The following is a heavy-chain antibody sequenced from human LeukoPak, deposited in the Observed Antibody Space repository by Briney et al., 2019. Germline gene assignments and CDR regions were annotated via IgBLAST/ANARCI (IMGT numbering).Heavy chain of an antibody. Sequence: AGGSLRLSCAASGFTFSSYAMHWVRQAPGKGLEYVSAISSNGGSTYYANSVKGRFTISRDNSKNTLCLQMGSLRADDTAAYYCSRGPLPVTYSYDYWGQGTLVTVSS. CDR3: SRGPLPVTYSYDY. CDR2: ISSNGGST. V-gene: IGHV3-64*01. J-gene: IGHJ4*02. D-gene: IGHD5-18*01. CDR1: GFTFSSYA.